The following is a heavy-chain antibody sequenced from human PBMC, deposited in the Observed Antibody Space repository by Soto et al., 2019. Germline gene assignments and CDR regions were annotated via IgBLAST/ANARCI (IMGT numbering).Heavy chain of an antibody. CDR1: EDTFRNYA. CDR2: MSAFTGKA. V-gene: IGHV1-18*01. CDR3: ARDQRYYGSGYYYSDS. D-gene: IGHD3-10*01. J-gene: IGHJ1*01. Sequence: QVELVQSGAEVKKPGSSVKVSCQASEDTFRNYAISWVRQAPGQGLEWVGWMSAFTGKADYAQIFQDRVTMTTDTSTSTAYMELRSLRSDDTAVYYCARDQRYYGSGYYYSDSWGQGTLVTVSS.